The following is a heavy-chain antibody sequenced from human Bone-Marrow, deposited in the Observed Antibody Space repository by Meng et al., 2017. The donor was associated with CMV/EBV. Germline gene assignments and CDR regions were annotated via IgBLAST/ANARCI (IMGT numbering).Heavy chain of an antibody. Sequence: ASVKVSCKASGYTFTSYGISWVRQAPGQGLEWMGWISAYNGYTNYAQKLQGRVTMTTDTSTSTAYMELRSLRSDDTAVYYCARNEDIPQHYYYYGMDVWGQGTTVTVSS. CDR2: ISAYNGYT. CDR1: GYTFTSYG. J-gene: IGHJ6*02. D-gene: IGHD2-15*01. V-gene: IGHV1-18*01. CDR3: ARNEDIPQHYYYYGMDV.